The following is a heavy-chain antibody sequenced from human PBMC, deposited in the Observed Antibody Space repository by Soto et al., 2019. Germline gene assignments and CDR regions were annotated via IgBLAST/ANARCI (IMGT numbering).Heavy chain of an antibody. D-gene: IGHD2-15*01. CDR3: ARDRVVVAATIYYYGMDV. CDR1: GFTFSSYS. CDR2: ISSSSYI. J-gene: IGHJ6*02. Sequence: GGSLRLSCAASGFTFSSYSMNWVRQAPGKGLEWVSSISSSSYIYYADSVKGRFTISRDNAKNSLYLQMNSLRAEDTAVYYCARDRVVVAATIYYYGMDVWGQGTTVTSP. V-gene: IGHV3-21*01.